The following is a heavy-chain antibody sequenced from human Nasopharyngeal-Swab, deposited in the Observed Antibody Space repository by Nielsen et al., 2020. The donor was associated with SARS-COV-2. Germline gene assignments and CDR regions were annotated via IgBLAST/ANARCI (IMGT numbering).Heavy chain of an antibody. J-gene: IGHJ4*02. CDR3: ARARTRLGHVLSDFDY. D-gene: IGHD2-8*02. V-gene: IGHV7-4-1*02. Sequence: ASVKVSCKASGYTFTSYAMNWVRQAPGQGLEWMGWINTNTGNPTYAQGFTGRFVFSLDTSVSTAYLQISSLKAEDTAVYYCARARTRLGHVLSDFDYWGKGTLVTVSS. CDR1: GYTFTSYA. CDR2: INTNTGNP.